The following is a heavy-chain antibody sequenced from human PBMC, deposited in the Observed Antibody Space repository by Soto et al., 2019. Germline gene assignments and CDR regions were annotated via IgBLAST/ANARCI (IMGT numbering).Heavy chain of an antibody. J-gene: IGHJ3*02. CDR3: AKGSIAVARGGGDDAFDI. D-gene: IGHD6-19*01. Sequence: QVQLVESGGGVVQPGRSLRLSCAASGFTFSSYGMHWVRQAPGKGLEWVAVISYDGSNKYYADSVKGRFTISRDNSKNTLYLQMNSRRAGDTAVYYCAKGSIAVARGGGDDAFDIWGQGTMVTVSS. CDR1: GFTFSSYG. CDR2: ISYDGSNK. V-gene: IGHV3-30*18.